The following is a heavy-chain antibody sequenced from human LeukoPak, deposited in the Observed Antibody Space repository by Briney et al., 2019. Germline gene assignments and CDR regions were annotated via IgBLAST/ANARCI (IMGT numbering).Heavy chain of an antibody. V-gene: IGHV3-74*01. D-gene: IGHD5-24*01. CDR3: ARSSRDGYNLIDYMDV. J-gene: IGHJ6*03. Sequence: GGSLRLSCAAPGFTFSNYWMPWVRQDPGKGLGWVSLINPDGSTTNYADSVKGRFTISRDNAKNALYLQMNSLRVEDTALYYCARSSRDGYNLIDYMDVWGKGTTVTVSS. CDR2: INPDGSTT. CDR1: GFTFSNYW.